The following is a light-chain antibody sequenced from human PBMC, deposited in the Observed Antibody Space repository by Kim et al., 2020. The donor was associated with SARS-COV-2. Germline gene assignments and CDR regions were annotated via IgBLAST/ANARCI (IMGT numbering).Light chain of an antibody. CDR1: KLGDKY. V-gene: IGLV3-1*01. CDR2: QDT. CDR3: QAWDSSTVV. Sequence: VSPGQTASITCSGDKLGDKYACWYQQKPGQSPVLVIYQDTKRPSGIPERFSGSNSGNTATLTISGTQAMDEADYYCQAWDSSTVVFGGGTQLTVL. J-gene: IGLJ2*01.